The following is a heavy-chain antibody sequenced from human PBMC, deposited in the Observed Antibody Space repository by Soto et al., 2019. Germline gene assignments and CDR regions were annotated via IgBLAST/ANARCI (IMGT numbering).Heavy chain of an antibody. CDR3: ARGRPVPY. D-gene: IGHD3-10*01. CDR2: VNQDGSEK. J-gene: IGHJ4*02. Sequence: EVQLVESGGGLVQPGGSLRLSCAASGFTFSSYWMSWARQAPGKGLEWVANVNQDGSEKFYVDSVKGRFTISRDNAMNSMYLQMNSLRAEDTAVYYCARGRPVPYWGQGTLVTVSS. V-gene: IGHV3-7*01. CDR1: GFTFSSYW.